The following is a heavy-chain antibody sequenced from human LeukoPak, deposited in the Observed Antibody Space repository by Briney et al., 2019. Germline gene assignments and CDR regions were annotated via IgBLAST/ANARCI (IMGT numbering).Heavy chain of an antibody. D-gene: IGHD3-10*01. J-gene: IGHJ4*02. CDR1: GGSISSYY. Sequence: SETLFLTCTVSGGSISSYYWSWIREPPGKGLEWIGYIYYSESTNYNPSLKSRVTISVDTSKNQFSLKLSSVTAADTAVYYCAANYGSGPSDYWGQGTLVTVSS. V-gene: IGHV4-59*08. CDR3: AANYGSGPSDY. CDR2: IYYSEST.